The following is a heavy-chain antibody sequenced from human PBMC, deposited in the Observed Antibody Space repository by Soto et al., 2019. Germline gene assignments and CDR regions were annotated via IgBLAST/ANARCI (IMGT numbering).Heavy chain of an antibody. J-gene: IGHJ4*02. D-gene: IGHD2-15*01. CDR3: ASEYCSGGSCHGDY. CDR1: GGTFSSYA. CDR2: IIPIFGTA. V-gene: IGHV1-69*13. Sequence: ASVKVSCKASGGTFSSYAISWVRQAPGQWLEWMGGIIPIFGTANYAQKFQGSVTITADESTSTAYMELSSLRSEDTAVYYCASEYCSGGSCHGDYWGQGTLVTVSS.